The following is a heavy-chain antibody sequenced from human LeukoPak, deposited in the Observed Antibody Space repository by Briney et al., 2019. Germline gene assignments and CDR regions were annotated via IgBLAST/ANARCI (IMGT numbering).Heavy chain of an antibody. CDR2: IYYSGST. V-gene: IGHV4-59*01. CDR3: ALYYDSSGYFVY. Sequence: SETLSLTCTVSGGCISSYYWSWIRQPPGKGLEWIGYIYYSGSTNYNPSLKSRVTISVDTSKNQFSLKLSSVTAADTAVYYCALYYDSSGYFVYWGQGTLVTVSS. J-gene: IGHJ4*02. D-gene: IGHD3-22*01. CDR1: GGCISSYY.